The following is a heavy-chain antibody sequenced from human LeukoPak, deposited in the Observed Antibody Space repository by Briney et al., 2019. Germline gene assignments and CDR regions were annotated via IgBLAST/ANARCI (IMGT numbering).Heavy chain of an antibody. V-gene: IGHV1-2*02. Sequence: ASVKVSCKASGYTFTGYYMHWVRQAPGQGLEWMGWINPNSGGTNYAQKFQGRVTMTRDTSISTAYMELSRLRSDDTAVYYRARVAGYSSSWYPNFDYWGQGTLVTVSP. CDR2: INPNSGGT. CDR1: GYTFTGYY. D-gene: IGHD6-13*01. J-gene: IGHJ4*02. CDR3: ARVAGYSSSWYPNFDY.